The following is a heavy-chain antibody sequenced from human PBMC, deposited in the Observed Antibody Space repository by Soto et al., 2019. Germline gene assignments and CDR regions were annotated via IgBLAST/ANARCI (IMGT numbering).Heavy chain of an antibody. J-gene: IGHJ4*02. CDR1: GGSFSGYY. Sequence: QVQLQQWGAGLLKPSEPLSLTCAFYGGSFSGYYWSWIRQPPGKGLEWIGEINHSGSTKYNPSLKSRVTISVATSKNQFSLKLSSVTAADTAVYYCARSRPYYYGSGSLGKTYYFDYWGQGTLVTVSS. D-gene: IGHD3-10*01. V-gene: IGHV4-34*01. CDR2: INHSGST. CDR3: ARSRPYYYGSGSLGKTYYFDY.